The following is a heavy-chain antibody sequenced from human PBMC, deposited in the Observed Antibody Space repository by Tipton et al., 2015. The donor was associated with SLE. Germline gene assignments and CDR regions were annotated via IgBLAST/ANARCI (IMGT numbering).Heavy chain of an antibody. CDR2: ISWNSGRI. J-gene: IGHJ6*02. CDR1: GFTFDDYG. Sequence: RSLRLSCEASGFTFDDYGMHWVRQAPGKGLEWVSGISWNSGRIDYADSVKGRFTISRDNAKRSLYLQMNSLRPEDTALYYCAKVGPLTYGDTDYYGMDVWGQGTTVTVSS. CDR3: AKVGPLTYGDTDYYGMDV. V-gene: IGHV3-9*01. D-gene: IGHD4-17*01.